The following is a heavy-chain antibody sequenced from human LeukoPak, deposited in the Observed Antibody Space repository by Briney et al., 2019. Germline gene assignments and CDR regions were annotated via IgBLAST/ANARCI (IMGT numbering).Heavy chain of an antibody. D-gene: IGHD3-10*01. J-gene: IGHJ5*02. Sequence: GESLKISCKGSGHNFTNYWIGWVRQMPGKGLEWMGIIYPGDSDTRYSPSFQGQVTISADKSISTAYLQWSSLKASDTAMYYCARQRKTYYYGSGSYTSNWFDPWGQGTLVTVSS. CDR1: GHNFTNYW. CDR2: IYPGDSDT. CDR3: ARQRKTYYYGSGSYTSNWFDP. V-gene: IGHV5-51*01.